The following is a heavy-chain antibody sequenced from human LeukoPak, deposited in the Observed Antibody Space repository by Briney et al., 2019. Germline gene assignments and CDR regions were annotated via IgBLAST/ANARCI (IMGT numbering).Heavy chain of an antibody. Sequence: GGSLRLSCAASGFTFSSYAMSWVRQTPGKGLEWVSSISSSSTYIYYADSVKGRFTIPRDNAKNSLYLQMNSPRAEDTAVYYCAREPTAMILWGQGTLVTVSS. CDR1: GFTFSSYA. CDR2: ISSSSTYI. V-gene: IGHV3-21*01. CDR3: AREPTAMIL. J-gene: IGHJ4*02. D-gene: IGHD5-18*01.